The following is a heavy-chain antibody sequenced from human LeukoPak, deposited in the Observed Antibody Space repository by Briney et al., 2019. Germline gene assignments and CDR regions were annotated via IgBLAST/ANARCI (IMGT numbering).Heavy chain of an antibody. CDR1: GFTFSNYS. V-gene: IGHV3-21*01. J-gene: IGHJ4*02. CDR2: ISTSITYT. CDR3: ARDITIIRGVMSSELDY. D-gene: IGHD3-10*01. Sequence: GGSLRLSCAASGFTFSNYSMNWVRQAPGKGLEWVSSISTSITYTYYADSVKGRFTISRDNAKSSVYLQMNSLRAEDTAVYYCARDITIIRGVMSSELDYWGQGTLVTVPS.